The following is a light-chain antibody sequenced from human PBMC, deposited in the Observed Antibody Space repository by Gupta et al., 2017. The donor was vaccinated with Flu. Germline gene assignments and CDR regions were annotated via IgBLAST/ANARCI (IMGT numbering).Light chain of an antibody. Sequence: DIQLTQSPSFLSASVGDRVTITCRASQGINSYLAWYQQKPGKAPKVLMYAASTLRTGVPSRFSGSGSGTEFTLTISSLQPEDFATYYCQQLQTYPLTFGGGPRWRSN. CDR2: AAS. CDR1: QGINSY. V-gene: IGKV1-9*01. J-gene: IGKJ4*01. CDR3: QQLQTYPLT.